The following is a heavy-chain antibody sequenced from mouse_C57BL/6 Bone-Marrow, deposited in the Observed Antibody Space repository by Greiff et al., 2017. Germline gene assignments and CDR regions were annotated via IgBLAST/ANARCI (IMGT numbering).Heavy chain of an antibody. CDR2: IYPGSGST. V-gene: IGHV1-55*01. Sequence: QVQLQQPGAELVKPGASLKMSCKASGYTFTSYWITWVKQRPGQGLEWIGDIYPGSGSTNYNEKFKSKATLTVDTSSSTAYMQLSSLTSEDSAVYYCARWYYYGSSYHFDYWGQGTTLTVSS. CDR3: ARWYYYGSSYHFDY. D-gene: IGHD1-1*01. J-gene: IGHJ2*01. CDR1: GYTFTSYW.